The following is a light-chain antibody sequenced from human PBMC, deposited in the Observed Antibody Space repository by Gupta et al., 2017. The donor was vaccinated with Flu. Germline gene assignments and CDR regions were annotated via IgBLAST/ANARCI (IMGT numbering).Light chain of an antibody. Sequence: DIQMTQSPSSLSASVGDRVTITCRASQSISSYLNWYQQKPGKAPKLLIYAASSLQSGVPSRFSGSGSGTDFTLTISRRQPEDFATYYCQQSDSTPPETFGQGTKVEIK. J-gene: IGKJ1*01. CDR2: AAS. V-gene: IGKV1-39*01. CDR1: QSISSY. CDR3: QQSDSTPPET.